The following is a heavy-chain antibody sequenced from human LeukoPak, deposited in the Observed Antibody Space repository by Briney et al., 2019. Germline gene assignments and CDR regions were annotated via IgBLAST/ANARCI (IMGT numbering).Heavy chain of an antibody. CDR1: GGSVSSSTW. CDR2: ISYSGRT. J-gene: IGHJ4*02. Sequence: SGTLSLTCAVSGGSVSSSTWWSWVRQPPGKGLEWIGEISYSGRTTYNPSLKSRVTVSVDKSKNQLSLELSSVTAADTAVYYCARGGSWYLSFWGQGTLVTVTS. CDR3: ARGGSWYLSF. D-gene: IGHD6-13*01. V-gene: IGHV4-4*02.